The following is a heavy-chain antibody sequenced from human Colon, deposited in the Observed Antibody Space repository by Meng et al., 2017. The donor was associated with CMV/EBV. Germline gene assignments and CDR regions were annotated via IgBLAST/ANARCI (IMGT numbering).Heavy chain of an antibody. CDR2: IYYRGST. J-gene: IGHJ6*02. D-gene: IGHD2-8*02. Sequence: GSLRLSCTVSGGSISSYYWSWIRQPPGKGLEWIGYIYYRGSTNYNPSLKSRVTISVDTSKNQCSLKVSSVTAADTAVYYCARFSATGGHYLGMDVWDQGTTVTVSS. V-gene: IGHV4-59*01. CDR3: ARFSATGGHYLGMDV. CDR1: GGSISSYY.